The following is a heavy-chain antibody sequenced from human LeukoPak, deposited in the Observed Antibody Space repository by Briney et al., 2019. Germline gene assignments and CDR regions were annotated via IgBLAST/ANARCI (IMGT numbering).Heavy chain of an antibody. CDR1: GFTFSGSA. V-gene: IGHV3-30*02. Sequence: GGSLRLSCAASGFTFSGSALHWVRQAPGKGLEWVAFIRYDGSNKYYADSVKGRFTISRDNSKNTLYLQMNSLRAEDTAVYYCAKDGTRNYYYYYMDVWGKGTTVTIPS. J-gene: IGHJ6*03. CDR3: AKDGTRNYYYYYMDV. D-gene: IGHD1-26*01. CDR2: IRYDGSNK.